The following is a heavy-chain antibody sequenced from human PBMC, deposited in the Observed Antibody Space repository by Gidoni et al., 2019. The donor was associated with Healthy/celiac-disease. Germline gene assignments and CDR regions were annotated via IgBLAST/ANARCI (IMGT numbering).Heavy chain of an antibody. Sequence: QVTLTESGPVLVNPTEPLTLTCTVSGFSLSNARMGVSWIRQPPGKALEWLAHIFSNDEKSYSTALKSRLTISKDTSKSQVVLTMTNMDPVDTATYYCARRRMIQNGFDPWGQGTLVTVSS. CDR3: ARRRMIQNGFDP. CDR2: IFSNDEK. J-gene: IGHJ5*02. CDR1: GFSLSNARMG. D-gene: IGHD3-16*01. V-gene: IGHV2-26*01.